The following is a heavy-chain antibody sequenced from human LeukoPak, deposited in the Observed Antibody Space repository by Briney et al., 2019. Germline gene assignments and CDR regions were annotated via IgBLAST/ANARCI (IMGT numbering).Heavy chain of an antibody. D-gene: IGHD4/OR15-4a*01. Sequence: PGGSLRLSCAASGFTFSDYYMSWIRQAPGKGLEWVSYISSSGSTIYYADSVKGRFTISRDNAKNSLYLQMNSLRAEDTAVYYCAKDRDYIMGIVDYWGQGTLVTVSS. CDR1: GFTFSDYY. CDR2: ISSSGSTI. CDR3: AKDRDYIMGIVDY. J-gene: IGHJ4*02. V-gene: IGHV3-11*04.